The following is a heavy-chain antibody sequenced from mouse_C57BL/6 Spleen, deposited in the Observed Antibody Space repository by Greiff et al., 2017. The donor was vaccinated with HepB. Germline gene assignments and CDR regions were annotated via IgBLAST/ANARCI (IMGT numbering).Heavy chain of an antibody. V-gene: IGHV1-69*01. CDR1: GYTFTSYW. CDR2: IDPSDSYT. Sequence: VKLQESGAELVMPGASVKLSCKASGYTFTSYWMHWVKQRPGQGLEWIGEIDPSDSYTNYNQKFKGKSTLTVDKSSSTAYMQLSSLTSEDSAVYYCARKATVVADYYAMDYWGQGTSVTVSS. D-gene: IGHD1-1*01. CDR3: ARKATVVADYYAMDY. J-gene: IGHJ4*01.